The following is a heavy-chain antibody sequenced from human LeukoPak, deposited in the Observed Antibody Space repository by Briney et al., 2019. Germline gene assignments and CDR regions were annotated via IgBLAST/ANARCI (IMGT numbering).Heavy chain of an antibody. CDR3: ARDYTYSTGGTYYDRFDL. J-gene: IGHJ4*02. CDR2: INQDGNKN. V-gene: IGHV3-7*01. CDR1: GFTFSTYW. Sequence: GGSLRLSCAASGFTFSTYWMTWVRQAPGKGLEWVANINQDGNKNYYLDSVKGRFTISRDNAKNSLYQQMNSLRAEDTAVYYCARDYTYSTGGTYYDRFDLWGQGTLVSVSS. D-gene: IGHD2-15*01.